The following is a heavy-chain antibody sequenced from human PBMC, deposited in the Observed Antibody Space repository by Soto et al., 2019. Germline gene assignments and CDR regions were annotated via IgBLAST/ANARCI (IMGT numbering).Heavy chain of an antibody. CDR3: ARGSRGYSYGYNDY. D-gene: IGHD5-18*01. CDR1: GFTFSAYW. CDR2: ISSDGSST. Sequence: EVQLLESGGGLVQPGGSLRLSCAASGFTFSAYWMHWVRQAPGKGLVWVSRISSDGSSTTYADCAEDRFIISRDNAKNPLYLQLNSLRAEDTAVYYCARGSRGYSYGYNDYWGQGTLVSVSS. J-gene: IGHJ4*02. V-gene: IGHV3-74*01.